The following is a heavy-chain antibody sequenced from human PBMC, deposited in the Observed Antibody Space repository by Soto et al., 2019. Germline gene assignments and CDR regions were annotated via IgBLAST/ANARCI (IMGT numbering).Heavy chain of an antibody. D-gene: IGHD3-22*01. V-gene: IGHV1-3*01. CDR3: ARDQYYYDSSGYPY. CDR2: INAGNGNT. Sequence: QVQLVQSGAEVKKPGASEKVSCKASGYTFTSYAMHWVRQAPGQRLEWMGWINAGNGNTKYSQKFQGRVTITRDTSASTAYMELSSLRSEDTAVYYCARDQYYYDSSGYPYWGQGTLVTVSS. CDR1: GYTFTSYA. J-gene: IGHJ4*02.